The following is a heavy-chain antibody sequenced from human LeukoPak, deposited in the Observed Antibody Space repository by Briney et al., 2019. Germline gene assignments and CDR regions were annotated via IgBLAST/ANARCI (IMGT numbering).Heavy chain of an antibody. CDR2: IYTSGST. CDR1: GGSISNYF. V-gene: IGHV4-4*07. CDR3: ARDGGPNSSSFDY. J-gene: IGHJ4*02. Sequence: RTSETLPLTCTVSGGSISNYFWSWIRQPAGKGLEWIGRIYTSGSTNYNPSLKSRVTMSVDTSKNQFSLKLSSVTAADTAVYYCARDGGPNSSSFDYWGQGTLVTVSS. D-gene: IGHD6-13*01.